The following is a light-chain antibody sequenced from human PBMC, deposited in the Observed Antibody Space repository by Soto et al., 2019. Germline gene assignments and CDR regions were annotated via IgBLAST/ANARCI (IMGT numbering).Light chain of an antibody. J-gene: IGKJ1*01. CDR3: QKSNSAPRT. CDR1: QGISNY. V-gene: IGKV1-27*01. CDR2: AAS. Sequence: DIQMTQSPSSLSASVGDRVTITCRASQGISNYLAWYQQKPGKVPKLLIYAASTLQSGVPPRFSGSGSETDLTHTISSLQPEDVATYYCQKSNSAPRTFGQGTKVEIK.